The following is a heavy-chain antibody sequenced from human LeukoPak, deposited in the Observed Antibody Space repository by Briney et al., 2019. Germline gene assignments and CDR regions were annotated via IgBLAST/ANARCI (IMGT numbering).Heavy chain of an antibody. D-gene: IGHD1-26*01. CDR2: TRNKANSYTT. CDR3: ARVGFNY. CDR1: GFTFSDHY. V-gene: IGHV3-72*01. Sequence: VGSLRLSCAASGFTFSDHYMDWVRQAPGKGLEWVGRTRNKANSYTTEYAASVKGRFTISRDDSKNSLYLQMNSLKTEDTAVYYCARVGFNYWGQGTLVTVSS. J-gene: IGHJ4*02.